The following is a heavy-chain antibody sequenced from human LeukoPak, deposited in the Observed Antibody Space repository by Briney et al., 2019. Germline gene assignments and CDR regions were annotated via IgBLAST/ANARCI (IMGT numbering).Heavy chain of an antibody. CDR1: GYTFTSYY. CDR3: ARDPYGSGTY. V-gene: IGHV1-46*01. CDR2: INPSGGST. D-gene: IGHD3-10*01. Sequence: ASVKVSCKASGYTFTSYYMHWVRQAPGQGLEWMGIINPSGGSTGYAQKFQGRVTMTRGMSTSTVYMELSSLRSEDTAVYYCARDPYGSGTYWGQGTLVTVSS. J-gene: IGHJ4*02.